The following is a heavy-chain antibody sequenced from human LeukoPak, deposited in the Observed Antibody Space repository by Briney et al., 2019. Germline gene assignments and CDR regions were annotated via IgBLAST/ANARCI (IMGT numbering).Heavy chain of an antibody. J-gene: IGHJ3*02. V-gene: IGHV4-30-2*01. CDR2: IYHSGST. Sequence: PSETLSLTCAVSGGSISSGGYSWSWIRQPPGKGLEWIGYIYHSGSTYYNPSLKSRVTISVDRSKNQFSLKLSSVTAADTAVYYCARYLGRRGVKAPFDIWGQGTMATVSS. CDR3: ARYLGRRGVKAPFDI. CDR1: GGSISSGGYS. D-gene: IGHD3-10*01.